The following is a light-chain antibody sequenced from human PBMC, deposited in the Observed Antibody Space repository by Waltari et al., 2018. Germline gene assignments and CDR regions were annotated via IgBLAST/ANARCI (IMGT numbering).Light chain of an antibody. CDR1: SRDVGCYNY. CDR2: DVS. J-gene: IGLJ2*01. CDR3: SSYTSSSTFVV. V-gene: IGLV2-14*01. Sequence: SALTQPAPVSGSPGQSITLSCTGTSRDVGCYNYVSWYQQHPGKAPKLMIYDVSKRPSGVSNRFSGSKSGNTASLTISGLQAEDEADYYCSSYTSSSTFVVFGGGTKLTVL.